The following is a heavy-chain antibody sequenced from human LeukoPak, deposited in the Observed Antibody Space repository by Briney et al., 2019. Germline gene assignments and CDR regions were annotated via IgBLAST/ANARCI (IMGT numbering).Heavy chain of an antibody. CDR1: GHTFTSYG. D-gene: IGHD2-2*01. CDR2: ISAYNGNT. J-gene: IGHJ2*01. Sequence: ASVKVSCKASGHTFTSYGISWVRQAPGQGLEWMGWISAYNGNTNYAQKLQGRVTMTTDTSTSTAYMELRSLRSDDTAVYYCARLGYCSSTSCYDWYFDLWGRGTLVTVSS. CDR3: ARLGYCSSTSCYDWYFDL. V-gene: IGHV1-18*01.